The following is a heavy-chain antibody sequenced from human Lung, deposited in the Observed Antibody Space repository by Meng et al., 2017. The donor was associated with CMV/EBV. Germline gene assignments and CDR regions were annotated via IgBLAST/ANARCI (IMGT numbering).Heavy chain of an antibody. CDR3: AGHYDILTGLSA. CDR2: ISTSATYI. D-gene: IGHD3-9*01. V-gene: IGHV3-21*06. Sequence: GESLKISCAASGFTFSGYNMHWVRQAPGKGLEWVSSISTSATYIYYADSVKGRFTISRVNAKNSLFLQMNSLRAEDTAVYYCAGHYDILTGLSAWGHGTVVTVSS. CDR1: GFTFSGYN. J-gene: IGHJ5*01.